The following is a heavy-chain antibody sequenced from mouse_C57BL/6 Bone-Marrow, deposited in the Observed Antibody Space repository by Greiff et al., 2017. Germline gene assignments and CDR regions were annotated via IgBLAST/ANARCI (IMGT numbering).Heavy chain of an antibody. CDR2: IYPGGGYP. V-gene: IGHV1-63*01. J-gene: IGHJ3*01. CDR1: GYTFTNYW. Sequence: VMLVESGAELVRPGTSVKMSCKASGYTFTNYWLGWAKQRPGHGLEWIGDIYPGGGYPNYNEKFKGKATLTADKSSRTAYMQFSSLTSEDSAIYFCAREGGFGFAYWGQGTLVTVSA. CDR3: AREGGFGFAY.